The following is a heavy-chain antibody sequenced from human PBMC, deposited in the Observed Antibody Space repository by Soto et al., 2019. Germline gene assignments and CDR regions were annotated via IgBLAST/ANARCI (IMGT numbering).Heavy chain of an antibody. D-gene: IGHD3-3*01. CDR3: ASDYDFWSGNYYYYMDV. CDR1: GFTFSSYW. V-gene: IGHV3-74*01. J-gene: IGHJ6*03. Sequence: GGSLRLSCAASGFTFSSYWMHWVRQAPGKGLVWVSRINSDGSSTSYADSVKGRFTISRDNAKNTLYLQMNSLRAEDTAVYYCASDYDFWSGNYYYYMDVWGKGTTVTVSS. CDR2: INSDGSST.